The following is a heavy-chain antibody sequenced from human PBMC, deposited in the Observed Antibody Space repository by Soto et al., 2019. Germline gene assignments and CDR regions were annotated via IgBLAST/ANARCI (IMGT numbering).Heavy chain of an antibody. CDR2: INPSGGST. CDR3: GRDGPYGSGTYYFEH. CDR1: RYTFTNYY. V-gene: IGHV1-46*01. D-gene: IGHD3-10*01. Sequence: GASVKVSCKASRYTFTNYYMHWVRQAPGQGLEWMGIINPSGGSTSYPQTFYGRVTMTRDTSTSTVYMELSNLRSDDTAVYYCGRDGPYGSGTYYFEHWGQGTLVTVSS. J-gene: IGHJ4*02.